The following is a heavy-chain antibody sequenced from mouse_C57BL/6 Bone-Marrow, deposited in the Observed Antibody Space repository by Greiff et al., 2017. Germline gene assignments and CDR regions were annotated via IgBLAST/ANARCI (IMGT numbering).Heavy chain of an antibody. Sequence: QVQLQQSGAELARPGSSVKLSCKASGYTFTSYGISWVKQRTGQGLEWIGKIYPRSGNTYYNQKFKGKATLTADKSSSTAYMELSSLTSEDSAVYFGARRAYYGYDEWFAYWGQGTLVTVSA. CDR3: ARRAYYGYDEWFAY. CDR1: GYTFTSYG. V-gene: IGHV1-81*01. D-gene: IGHD2-9*01. J-gene: IGHJ3*01. CDR2: IYPRSGNT.